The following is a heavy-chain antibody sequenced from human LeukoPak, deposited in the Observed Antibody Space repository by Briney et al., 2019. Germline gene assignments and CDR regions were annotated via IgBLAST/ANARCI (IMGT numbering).Heavy chain of an antibody. V-gene: IGHV4-4*07. D-gene: IGHD4-17*01. J-gene: IGHJ6*03. Sequence: SETLSLTCTVSGGSISSYYWSWIRQPAGQGLEWIGRIYTSGCTNYNPSLKRRVTMSVDTSKNQFSLKLSSVTAADTAVYYCARSGYYYGDGYYYYMDVWGKGTTVTISS. CDR1: GGSISSYY. CDR2: IYTSGCT. CDR3: ARSGYYYGDGYYYYMDV.